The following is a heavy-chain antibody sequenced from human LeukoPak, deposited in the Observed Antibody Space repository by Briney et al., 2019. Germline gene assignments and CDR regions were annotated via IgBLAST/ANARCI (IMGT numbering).Heavy chain of an antibody. Sequence: ASVKVSCKASGYTFTGHFMHWIRQAPGQGLEWMGWINPNSGGTNYAQKFQGRVTMTRDTSISTAYMDLTRLTPDDTAVYYCARAYVEMATIPSYYFDYWGQGTLVTVSS. CDR3: ARAYVEMATIPSYYFDY. V-gene: IGHV1-2*02. D-gene: IGHD5-24*01. CDR1: GYTFTGHF. CDR2: INPNSGGT. J-gene: IGHJ4*02.